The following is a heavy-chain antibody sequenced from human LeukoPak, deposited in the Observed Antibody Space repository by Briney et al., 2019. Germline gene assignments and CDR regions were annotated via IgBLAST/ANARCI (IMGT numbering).Heavy chain of an antibody. CDR2: FDPEGGET. V-gene: IGHV1-24*01. CDR1: GYTLTDVS. Sequence: ASVKVSCKISGYTLTDVSMHWVRQAPGEGLEWMGGFDPEGGETIYAQKFQGRVTMTEDPSADTAYMELRSLSSEDTAVYYCGIGRKFDWLLCHHWGQGTLVTVSS. J-gene: IGHJ5*02. CDR3: GIGRKFDWLLCHH. D-gene: IGHD3-9*01.